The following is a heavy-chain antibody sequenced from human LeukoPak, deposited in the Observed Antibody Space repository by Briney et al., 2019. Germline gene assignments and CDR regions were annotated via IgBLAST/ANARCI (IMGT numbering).Heavy chain of an antibody. Sequence: ASVKVSCKASGYTFASYDINWVRQATGQGLEWMGWMNPNSGNTGSAQRFQGRITMTRDTSISTAYMELSSLRSEDTAVYYCARGPLVRLPSSFDPWGQGTLVTVSS. J-gene: IGHJ5*02. D-gene: IGHD3-16*02. CDR3: ARGPLVRLPSSFDP. V-gene: IGHV1-8*01. CDR1: GYTFASYD. CDR2: MNPNSGNT.